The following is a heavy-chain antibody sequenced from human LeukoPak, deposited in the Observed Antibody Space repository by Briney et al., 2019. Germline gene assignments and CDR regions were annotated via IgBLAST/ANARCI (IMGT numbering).Heavy chain of an antibody. J-gene: IGHJ6*02. Sequence: SETLTLTCTVSGGSISIFYWSWIRQPAGKGLDWIGRIHSSGSINHNPSLKSRVTLSVDTSKNQFSLKLTSVAAADTAVYYCARGTFKDGLDVWGQGTTVTVSS. V-gene: IGHV4-4*07. CDR2: IHSSGSI. D-gene: IGHD2/OR15-2a*01. CDR3: ARGTFKDGLDV. CDR1: GGSISIFY.